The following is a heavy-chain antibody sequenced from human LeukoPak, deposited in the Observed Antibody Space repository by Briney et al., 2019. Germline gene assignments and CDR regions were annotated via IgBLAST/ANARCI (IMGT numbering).Heavy chain of an antibody. D-gene: IGHD6-19*01. CDR3: ARGSDGWFAFDY. Sequence: GGSLRLSCAASQFSVTTNYMSWVRQAPGKGLEWVSIIYSTGGKYYADSVKGRFTISRDNSKHMLNLQMNSLRAEDTAIYYCARGSDGWFAFDYWGQGILVTVSS. J-gene: IGHJ4*02. CDR2: IYSTGGK. V-gene: IGHV3-66*01. CDR1: QFSVTTNY.